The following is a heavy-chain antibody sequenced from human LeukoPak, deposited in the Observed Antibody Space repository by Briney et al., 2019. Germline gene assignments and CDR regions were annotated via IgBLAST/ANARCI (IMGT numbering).Heavy chain of an antibody. V-gene: IGHV1-2*02. CDR2: ISPNNGDT. CDR1: GYTFTGYY. D-gene: IGHD5-12*01. J-gene: IGHJ1*01. CDR3: AREGPLSSIKH. Sequence: ASVKVSCKASGYTFTGYYMHWVRQAPGQGLEWMGWISPNNGDTDYVQKFQGRVRMTTDTSISTAYMDLSRLTSNDTAMYYCAREGPLSSIKHWGQGTLVTVSS.